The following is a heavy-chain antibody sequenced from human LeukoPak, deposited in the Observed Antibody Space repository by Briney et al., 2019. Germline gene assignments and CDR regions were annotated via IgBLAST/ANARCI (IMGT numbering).Heavy chain of an antibody. CDR2: MYSGGST. CDR1: GFTVSSNY. Sequence: HPGGSLRLSCAASGFTVSSNYMSWVRQAPGKGLEWASVMYSGGSTYYADSVKGRFTISRDNSKNTLYLQMNSLRAEDTAVYYCARSQYAFDIWGQGTMVTVSS. CDR3: ARSQYAFDI. V-gene: IGHV3-53*01. J-gene: IGHJ3*02.